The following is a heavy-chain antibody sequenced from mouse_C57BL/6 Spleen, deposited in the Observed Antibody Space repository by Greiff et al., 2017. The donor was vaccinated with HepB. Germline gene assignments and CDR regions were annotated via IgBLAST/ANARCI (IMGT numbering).Heavy chain of an antibody. D-gene: IGHD1-1*01. J-gene: IGHJ3*01. Sequence: EVKLVESGGGLVKPGGSLKLSCAASGFTFSSYAMSWVRQTPEKRLEWVATISDGGSYTYYPDNVKGRFTISRDNAKNNLYLQMSHLKSEDTAMYYCARGEGDYDGSSQAWFAYWGQGTLVTVSA. CDR2: ISDGGSYT. CDR1: GFTFSSYA. CDR3: ARGEGDYDGSSQAWFAY. V-gene: IGHV5-4*03.